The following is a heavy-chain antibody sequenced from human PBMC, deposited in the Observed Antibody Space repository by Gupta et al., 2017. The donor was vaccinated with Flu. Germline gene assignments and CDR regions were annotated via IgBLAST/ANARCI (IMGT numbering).Heavy chain of an antibody. D-gene: IGHD6-6*01. V-gene: IGHV4-34*01. Sequence: QVQLQQWGAGLLKPSETLSLTCAVYGGSFSGYYWSWIRQPPGKGLEWIGEINHSGSTNYNPSLKRRVTRAVDTSKNQFALKRSSVTAADTAVYYCARSTRPVQVDSSSVRYGMDVGGQGTTVTVSS. CDR3: ARSTRPVQVDSSSVRYGMDV. CDR1: GGSFSGYY. J-gene: IGHJ6*02. CDR2: INHSGST.